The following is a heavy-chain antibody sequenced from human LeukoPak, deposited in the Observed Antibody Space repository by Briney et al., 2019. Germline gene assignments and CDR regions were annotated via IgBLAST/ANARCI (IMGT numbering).Heavy chain of an antibody. CDR1: GYTFTSYG. D-gene: IGHD3-3*01. Sequence: ASVKVSCKASGYTFTSYGIRWVRQAPGQGLAWMGWISAYNGNTNYAQKLQGRVTMTTDTSTSTAYMELRSLRSDDTAVYYCARGVSAYYDFWSGYLGFDYWGQGTLVTVSS. V-gene: IGHV1-18*01. J-gene: IGHJ4*02. CDR2: ISAYNGNT. CDR3: ARGVSAYYDFWSGYLGFDY.